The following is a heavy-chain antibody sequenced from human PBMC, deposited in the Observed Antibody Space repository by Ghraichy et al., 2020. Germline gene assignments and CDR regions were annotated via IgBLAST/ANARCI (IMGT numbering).Heavy chain of an antibody. CDR3: TTAGSNYYDSSGYYFLFDY. CDR2: IKSKTDGGTT. J-gene: IGHJ4*02. Sequence: LSLTCAASGFTFSNAWMSWVRQAPGKGLEWVGRIKSKTDGGTTDYAAPVKGRFTISRDDSKNTLYLQMNSLKTEDTAVYYCTTAGSNYYDSSGYYFLFDYWGQGTLVTVSS. D-gene: IGHD3-22*01. V-gene: IGHV3-15*01. CDR1: GFTFSNAW.